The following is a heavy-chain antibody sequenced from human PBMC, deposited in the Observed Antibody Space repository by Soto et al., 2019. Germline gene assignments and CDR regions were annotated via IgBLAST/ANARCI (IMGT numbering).Heavy chain of an antibody. CDR3: AREDSIIIPAVSDF. V-gene: IGHV3-21*01. J-gene: IGHJ4*02. D-gene: IGHD2-2*01. CDR2: VSKSDYT. CDR1: GFTFNNYG. Sequence: LRLSCVVSGFTFNNYGINWVRQAPGKGLEWVSTVSKSDYTYYSDSVKGRFTISRDNAKNSVSLQMNTLRAEDTAVYYCAREDSIIIPAVSDFWGQGTMVTVYS.